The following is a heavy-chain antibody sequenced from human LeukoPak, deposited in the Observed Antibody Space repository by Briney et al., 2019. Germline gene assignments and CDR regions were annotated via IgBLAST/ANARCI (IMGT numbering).Heavy chain of an antibody. J-gene: IGHJ6*02. CDR3: AREKVVRGVILPYYYYGMDV. CDR2: ISSSSSTI. V-gene: IGHV3-48*02. CDR1: GFTFSSYS. D-gene: IGHD3-10*01. Sequence: GGSLRLSCAASGFTFSSYSMNWVRQAPGKGLEWVSYISSSSSTIYYADSVKGRFTISRDNAMNSLYLQMNSLRDEDTAVYYCAREKVVRGVILPYYYYGMDVWGQGTTVTVSS.